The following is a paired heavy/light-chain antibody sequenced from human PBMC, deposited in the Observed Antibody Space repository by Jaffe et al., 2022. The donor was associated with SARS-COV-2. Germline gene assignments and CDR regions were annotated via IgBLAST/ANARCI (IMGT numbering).Light chain of an antibody. CDR2: AAS. CDR3: QQYSDWPIT. Sequence: EIVMTQSPATLSVSPGERATLSCRASQRVSSSSAWYQQKPGEPPRLLIYAASARATGVPARFSGSGSGTEFTLTISSLQSDDFAVYYCQQYSDWPITFGQGTRLEIK. CDR1: QRVSSS. V-gene: IGKV3-15*01. J-gene: IGKJ5*01.
Heavy chain of an antibody. J-gene: IGHJ4*02. CDR2: VYGDDNK. D-gene: IGHD1-26*01. CDR1: GFSLTSTEMG. V-gene: IGHV2-5*02. Sequence: QITLTESGPTLVEPTQTLTLTCTFSGFSLTSTEMGVAWIRQPPGKALEWLAIVYGDDNKYYSPSLKSRVTISKDTSKNQVVLTLTNMDPADTATYYCARRPVGNYFRVFDYWGQGTLVTVSS. CDR3: ARRPVGNYFRVFDY.